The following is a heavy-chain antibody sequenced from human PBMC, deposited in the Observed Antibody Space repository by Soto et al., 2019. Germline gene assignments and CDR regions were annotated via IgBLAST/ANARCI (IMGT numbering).Heavy chain of an antibody. J-gene: IGHJ4*02. CDR1: VFTFSSYA. CDR3: ARGIQLWLDY. CDR2: ISYDGSNK. D-gene: IGHD5-18*01. Sequence: GGSLRLSCAASVFTFSSYAMHWVRQAPGKGLEWVAVISYDGSNKYYADSVKGRFTISRDNSKNTLYLQMNSLRAEDTAVYYCARGIQLWLDYWGQGTLVTVSS. V-gene: IGHV3-30-3*01.